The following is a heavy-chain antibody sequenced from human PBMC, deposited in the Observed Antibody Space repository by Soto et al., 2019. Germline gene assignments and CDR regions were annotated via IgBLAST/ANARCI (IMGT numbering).Heavy chain of an antibody. D-gene: IGHD3-10*01. CDR1: GFTFSSYE. V-gene: IGHV3-48*03. CDR2: ISSSGSTI. J-gene: IGHJ6*02. CDR3: ARDLRRYYYGSGSNLYYYYGMDV. Sequence: GGSLRLSCAASGFTFSSYEMNWVRQSPGKGLEWVSYISSSGSTIYYADSVKGRFTISRDNAKNSLYLQMNSLRAEDTAVYYCARDLRRYYYGSGSNLYYYYGMDVWGQGTTVTVSS.